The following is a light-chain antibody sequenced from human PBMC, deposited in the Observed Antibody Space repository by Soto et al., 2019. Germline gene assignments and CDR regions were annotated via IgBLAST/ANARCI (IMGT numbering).Light chain of an antibody. CDR1: QSISTY. CDR3: QQSFGAPRT. J-gene: IGKJ1*01. V-gene: IGKV1-39*01. CDR2: GAY. Sequence: DIHRTQSPSSLSASLGDRVTVTCRASQSISTYLNWFQQRPGKAPKLLIYGAYTLQDGVPSRFSGSGSETEFTLTISSLQPEDFATYYCQQSFGAPRTFGQGTKVDIK.